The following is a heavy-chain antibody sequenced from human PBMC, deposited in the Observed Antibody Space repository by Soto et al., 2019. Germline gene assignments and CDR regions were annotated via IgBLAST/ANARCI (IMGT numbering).Heavy chain of an antibody. D-gene: IGHD3-3*01. CDR1: GCTFSKYA. CDR3: AIPLEWFGDDAFEL. V-gene: IGHV3-30-3*01. J-gene: IGHJ3*01. Sequence: QVQLVESGGGVVQPGRSLRLSCAASGCTFSKYAMDWVRRVPGKGLEWVALIAYDSSDKTYADSVKGRFTVSRDNAKDTLFLHMNNLRPEDTALYFCAIPLEWFGDDAFELWGRGTMLIVSS. CDR2: IAYDSSDK.